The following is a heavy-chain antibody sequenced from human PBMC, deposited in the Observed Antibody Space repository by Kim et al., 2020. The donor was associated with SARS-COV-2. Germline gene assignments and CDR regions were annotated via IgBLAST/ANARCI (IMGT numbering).Heavy chain of an antibody. CDR2: IYHSGST. D-gene: IGHD1-26*01. J-gene: IGHJ3*02. CDR1: GGSISSGGYS. CDR3: ARDLGIVGAGGVGAFDI. V-gene: IGHV4-30-2*01. Sequence: SETLSLTCAVSGGSISSGGYSWSWIRQPPGKGLEWIGYIYHSGSTYYNPSLKSRVTISVDRSKNQFSLKLSSVTAADTAVYYCARDLGIVGAGGVGAFDIWGQGTMVTVSS.